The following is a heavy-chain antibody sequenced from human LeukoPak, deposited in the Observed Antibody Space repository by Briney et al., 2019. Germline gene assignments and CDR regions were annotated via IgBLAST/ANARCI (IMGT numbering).Heavy chain of an antibody. CDR2: IDPSDSYT. CDR1: GYSFTSYW. J-gene: IGHJ4*02. CDR3: ARIASYSSSHEFDY. D-gene: IGHD6-6*01. Sequence: GESLEISCKGSGYSFTSYWISWVRQMPGKGREWMGRIDPSDSYTNYSPSFQGHVTISADKSISTAYLQWSSLKASDTAMYYCARIASYSSSHEFDYWGQGTLVTVSS. V-gene: IGHV5-10-1*01.